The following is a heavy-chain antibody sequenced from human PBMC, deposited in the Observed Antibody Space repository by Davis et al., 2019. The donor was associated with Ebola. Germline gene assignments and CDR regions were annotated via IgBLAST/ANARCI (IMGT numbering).Heavy chain of an antibody. Sequence: GGSLRLSCAASGFTFSSYAMHWVRQAPGKGLEWVSTLGLSADTYYADSVKGRFTISRDNSKNTLNLQMNGLRVEDTAIYYCVKDTSDIWFDIWGQGTMVTVSS. V-gene: IGHV3-23*01. CDR2: LGLSADT. CDR1: GFTFSSYA. CDR3: VKDTSDIWFDI. J-gene: IGHJ3*02. D-gene: IGHD3-9*01.